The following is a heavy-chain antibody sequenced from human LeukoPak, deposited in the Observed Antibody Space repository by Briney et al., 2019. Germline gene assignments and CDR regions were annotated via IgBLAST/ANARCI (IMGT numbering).Heavy chain of an antibody. V-gene: IGHV5-51*01. Sequence: GESLKISCKGSGYSFVSYWIGWVRQMPGKGLEWMGIIYPGDSDTRYSPSFQGQVTISADKSISTAYLQWSSLKASDTAMYYCASSVGVVIKTWDYWGQGTLVTVSS. CDR3: ASSVGVVIKTWDY. CDR2: IYPGDSDT. D-gene: IGHD3-3*01. J-gene: IGHJ4*02. CDR1: GYSFVSYW.